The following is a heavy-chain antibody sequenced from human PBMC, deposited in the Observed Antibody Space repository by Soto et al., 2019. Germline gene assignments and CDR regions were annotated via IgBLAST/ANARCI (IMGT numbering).Heavy chain of an antibody. CDR2: IYYSGST. CDR1: GGSISTYY. V-gene: IGHV4-59*01. Sequence: SETLSLTCTVSGGSISTYYWSWIRQPPGKGLEWIGYIYYSGSTSYNPSLKSRVTISVDTSKNQFSLKLRSVTAADTAVYYCASDRSSGWDQGYGMDVWGQGPTVTVSS. D-gene: IGHD6-19*01. J-gene: IGHJ6*02. CDR3: ASDRSSGWDQGYGMDV.